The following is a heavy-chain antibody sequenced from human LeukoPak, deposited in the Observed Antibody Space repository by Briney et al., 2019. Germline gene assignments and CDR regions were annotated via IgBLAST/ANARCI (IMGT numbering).Heavy chain of an antibody. CDR2: ISSSSSYI. CDR3: ARHAGAARGVHFDY. J-gene: IGHJ4*02. CDR1: GFTFSSYS. D-gene: IGHD6-6*01. Sequence: GGSLRLSCAASGFTFSSYSMNWVRQAPGKGLEWVSSISSSSSYIYYADSVKGRFTISRDNAKNSLYLQMNSLRAEDMAVYYCARHAGAARGVHFDYWGQGILVTVSS. V-gene: IGHV3-21*01.